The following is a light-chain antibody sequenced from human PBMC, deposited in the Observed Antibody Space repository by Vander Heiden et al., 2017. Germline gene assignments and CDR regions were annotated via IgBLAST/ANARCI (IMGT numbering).Light chain of an antibody. CDR3: QAWDSSTVV. V-gene: IGLV3-1*01. J-gene: IGLJ2*01. CDR2: QDS. CDR1: KLGDKY. Sequence: SYALPHPPSVSVSPGQTASITFSGDKLGDKYACWYQQKPGQSPVLLIYQDSKRPSGIPERFSGSISGNTATLTISGTQPMDEADYYCQAWDSSTVVFGGGTKLTVL.